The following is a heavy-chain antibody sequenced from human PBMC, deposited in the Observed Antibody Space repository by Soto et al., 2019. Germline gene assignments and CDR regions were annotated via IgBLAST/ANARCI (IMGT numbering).Heavy chain of an antibody. CDR3: ARDLGYYDSSGYFDS. J-gene: IGHJ4*02. CDR2: IDSSGSII. D-gene: IGHD3-22*01. V-gene: IGHV3-11*04. CDR1: GFTFSDYY. Sequence: LRLSCSASGFTFSDYYMSWIRQAPGKGLEWISYIDSSGSIIYYADSVKGRFTISRDNAKNSLYLQMNSLRAEDTAVYYCARDLGYYDSSGYFDSWGQGTLVTVSS.